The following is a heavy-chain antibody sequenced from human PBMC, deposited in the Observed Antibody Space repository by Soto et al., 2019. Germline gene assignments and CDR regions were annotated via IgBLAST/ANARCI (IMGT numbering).Heavy chain of an antibody. CDR2: IKQDGSEK. Sequence: GGSLRLSCAASGFTFSSYWMSWVRQAPGKGLEWVANIKQDGSEKYYVDSVKGRFTISRDNAKNSLYLQMNSLRAEDTAVYYCARDRSYYDILTGYSPRAFDYWGQGTLVTVSS. J-gene: IGHJ4*02. CDR1: GFTFSSYW. CDR3: ARDRSYYDILTGYSPRAFDY. V-gene: IGHV3-7*01. D-gene: IGHD3-9*01.